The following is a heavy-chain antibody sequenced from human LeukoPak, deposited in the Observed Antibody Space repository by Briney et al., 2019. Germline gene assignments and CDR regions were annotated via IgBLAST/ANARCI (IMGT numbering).Heavy chain of an antibody. V-gene: IGHV3-20*04. CDR3: AREDYYDSSLGYYFDY. J-gene: IGHJ4*02. Sequence: GGSLILSCAASGFTFDDYGMSWVRQAPGKGLEWVSGINWNGGSTGYADSVKGRFTISRDNAKNSLYLQMNSLRAEDTALYYCAREDYYDSSLGYYFDYWGQGTLVTVSS. D-gene: IGHD3-22*01. CDR2: INWNGGST. CDR1: GFTFDDYG.